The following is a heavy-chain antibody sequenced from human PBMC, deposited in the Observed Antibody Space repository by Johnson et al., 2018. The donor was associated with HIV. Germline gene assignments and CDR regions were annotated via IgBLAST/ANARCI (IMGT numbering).Heavy chain of an antibody. J-gene: IGHJ3*02. Sequence: QMLLVESGGGVVRPGRSLRLSCAASGFTFRSHAMHWVRQAPGKGLEWVAVISYDGNNKFQADSVKGRFTISRDNSKNTLYLQINSLRAEDTAVYYCAKDGGARGSSWYDGVFDIWGQGTMVTVSS. CDR3: AKDGGARGSSWYDGVFDI. D-gene: IGHD6-13*01. CDR1: GFTFRSHA. V-gene: IGHV3-30-3*01. CDR2: ISYDGNNK.